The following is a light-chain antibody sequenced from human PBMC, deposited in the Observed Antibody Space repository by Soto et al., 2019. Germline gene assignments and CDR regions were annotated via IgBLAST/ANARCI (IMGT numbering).Light chain of an antibody. Sequence: QSALTQSPSASGSPGQSVTISCTGASSDIGGYNSVSWYQQHPGKAPKVMIYDVSKRPSGVPDRFSGSKSGNTASLTVSALQADDEADYYCSSYTDRKNLVFGTGTKVTVL. CDR2: DVS. J-gene: IGLJ1*01. CDR3: SSYTDRKNLV. CDR1: SSDIGGYNS. V-gene: IGLV2-8*01.